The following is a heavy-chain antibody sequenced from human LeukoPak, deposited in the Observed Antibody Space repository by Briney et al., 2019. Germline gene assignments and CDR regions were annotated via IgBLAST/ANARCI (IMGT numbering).Heavy chain of an antibody. CDR3: ASSSGWLDDAFDI. Sequence: PSETLSLTCAVYGGSFSGFYWNWIRQPPGKGLEWIGYIYYSGSTNYNPSLKSRVTISVDTSKNQFSLKLSSVTAADTAVYYCASSSGWLDDAFDIWGQGTMVTVSS. J-gene: IGHJ3*02. D-gene: IGHD6-19*01. CDR2: IYYSGST. V-gene: IGHV4-59*01. CDR1: GGSFSGFY.